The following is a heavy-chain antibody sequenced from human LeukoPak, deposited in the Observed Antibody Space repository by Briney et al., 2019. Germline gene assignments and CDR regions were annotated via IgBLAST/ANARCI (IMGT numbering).Heavy chain of an antibody. J-gene: IGHJ4*02. Sequence: GGSLRLSCAASGFTFSNYAMNWVRQAPGKGLEWVSSISGVGGTTYYADSVKGRFTISRDNSEKTLYLQMNSLRAEDTAVYYCAKTVAEVGYFDYWGQGTLVTVSS. D-gene: IGHD6-13*01. CDR1: GFTFSNYA. V-gene: IGHV3-23*01. CDR3: AKTVAEVGYFDY. CDR2: ISGVGGTT.